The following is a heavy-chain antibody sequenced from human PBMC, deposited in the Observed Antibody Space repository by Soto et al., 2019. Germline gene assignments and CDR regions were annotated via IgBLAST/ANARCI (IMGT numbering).Heavy chain of an antibody. Sequence: EVQLVESGGGLVQPGGSLRLSCAASGFTFSSYSMNWVRQAPGKGLEWVSYISSSSSTIYYADSVKGRFTISSDNAKNAVYLQMNSLRDEDTGVYYCAREGGNLNWFDPWGQGTLVTVSS. D-gene: IGHD1-26*01. V-gene: IGHV3-48*02. J-gene: IGHJ5*02. CDR1: GFTFSSYS. CDR2: ISSSSSTI. CDR3: AREGGNLNWFDP.